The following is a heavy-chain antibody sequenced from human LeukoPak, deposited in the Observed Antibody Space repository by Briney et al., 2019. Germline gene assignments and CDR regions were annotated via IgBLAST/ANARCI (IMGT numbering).Heavy chain of an antibody. D-gene: IGHD6-13*01. CDR2: ISYDGSNK. CDR3: AKDRDSSSWYQSSDWFDP. J-gene: IGHJ5*02. CDR1: GFTFSTYW. Sequence: GGSLRLSCAASGFTFSTYWMTWVRQAPGKGLEWVAVISYDGSNKYYADSVKGRFTISRDNSKNTLYLQMNSLRAEDTAVYYCAKDRDSSSWYQSSDWFDPWGQGTLVTVSS. V-gene: IGHV3-30*18.